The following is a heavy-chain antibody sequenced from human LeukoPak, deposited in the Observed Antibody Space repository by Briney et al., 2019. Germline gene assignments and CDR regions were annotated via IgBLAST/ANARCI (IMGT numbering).Heavy chain of an antibody. J-gene: IGHJ3*02. CDR3: ARGVLYDFWSGYYAFDI. Sequence: SETLSLTCTVSGGSISSYYWSWIRQPPGKGLEWIGNIYYSGSTNYNPSLKSRVTISVDRSKNQFSLKLSSVTAADTAVYYCARGVLYDFWSGYYAFDIWGQGTMVTVSS. D-gene: IGHD3-3*01. V-gene: IGHV4-59*12. CDR1: GGSISSYY. CDR2: IYYSGST.